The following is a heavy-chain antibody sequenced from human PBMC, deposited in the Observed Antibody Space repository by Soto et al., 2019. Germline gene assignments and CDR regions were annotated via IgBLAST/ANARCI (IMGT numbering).Heavy chain of an antibody. CDR3: VRQSTLMAFEHYGLDV. D-gene: IGHD1-1*01. CDR2: ISAYNGNT. V-gene: IGHV1-18*04. CDR1: GYTFTSYG. J-gene: IGHJ6*02. Sequence: QVQLVQSGAEVKKPEASVKVSCKASGYTFTSYGISWVRQAPGQGLEWMGWISAYNGNTKDAQKFQGRVTMSTDTSTSTGYMELRSLRSDDTAVYYCVRQSTLMAFEHYGLDVWGQGTTVTVSS.